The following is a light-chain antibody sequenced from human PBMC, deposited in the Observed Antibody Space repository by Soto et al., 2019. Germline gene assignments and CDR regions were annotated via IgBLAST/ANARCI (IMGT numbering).Light chain of an antibody. CDR1: QSVNSSY. Sequence: EIVLTQSPGTLSLSPGERVTLSCRASQSVNSSYLAWYQHKPGQAPRLLIYGASTRATGIPDRFSGSGSGTDFTLTIARLELGDFSVYYCQQYGNSPQTFGQGTKVYIK. J-gene: IGKJ1*01. CDR3: QQYGNSPQT. CDR2: GAS. V-gene: IGKV3-20*01.